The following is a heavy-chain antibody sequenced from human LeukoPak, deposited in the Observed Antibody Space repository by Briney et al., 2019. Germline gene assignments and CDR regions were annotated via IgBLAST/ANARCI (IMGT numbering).Heavy chain of an antibody. J-gene: IGHJ5*02. CDR3: ARVSCSGGACPFGSWFDP. Sequence: PSETLSLTCTVSGGSITSGSYCWGWIRQPPGKGLEWIGSIYYSGSTYYNPSLKSRVTISVDTSNKLFSLKLSSVTAADTAVYYCARVSCSGGACPFGSWFDPWGKGTLVTVSS. V-gene: IGHV4-39*02. CDR1: GGSITSGSYC. CDR2: IYYSGST. D-gene: IGHD2-15*01.